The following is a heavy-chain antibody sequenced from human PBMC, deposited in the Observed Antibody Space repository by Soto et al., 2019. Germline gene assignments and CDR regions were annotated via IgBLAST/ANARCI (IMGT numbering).Heavy chain of an antibody. CDR1: GFTFSSYG. V-gene: IGHV3-30*18. CDR3: AKLTTVTTSVVDY. CDR2: ISYDGSNK. Sequence: GGSLRLSCAASGFTFSSYGMHWVRQAPGKGLEWVAVISYDGSNKYYADSVKGRFTISRDNSKDTLYLQMNSLRAEDTAVYYCAKLTTVTTSVVDYWGQGTLVTVSS. J-gene: IGHJ4*02. D-gene: IGHD4-17*01.